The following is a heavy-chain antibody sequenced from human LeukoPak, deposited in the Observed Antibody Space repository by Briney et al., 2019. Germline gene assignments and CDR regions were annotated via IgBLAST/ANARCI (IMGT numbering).Heavy chain of an antibody. CDR3: ARVMGRYCSSTSCYVDY. D-gene: IGHD2-2*01. CDR1: GFTFSSYV. CDR2: IRYDGSNK. Sequence: PGGSLRLSCAASGFTFSSYVMHWVRQAPGKGLEWVAFIRYDGSNKYYADSVKGRFTISRDNSKNTLYLQMDSLRAEDTAVYYCARVMGRYCSSTSCYVDYWGQGTLVTVSS. J-gene: IGHJ4*02. V-gene: IGHV3-30*02.